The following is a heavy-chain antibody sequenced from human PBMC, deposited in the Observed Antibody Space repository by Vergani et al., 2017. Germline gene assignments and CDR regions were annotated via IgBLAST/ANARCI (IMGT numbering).Heavy chain of an antibody. CDR3: ARNMYCSSTSCYTSLYWYFDL. Sequence: QVQLQESGPGLVKPSQTLSLTCTVSGGSISSGSYYWSWIRQPAGQGLEWIGRIYTSGSTNYNPSLKSRVTMSVDTSKNQFSLKLSSVTAADTAVYYCARNMYCSSTSCYTSLYWYFDLWGRGTLVTVSS. CDR2: IYTSGST. D-gene: IGHD2-2*02. V-gene: IGHV4-61*02. J-gene: IGHJ2*01. CDR1: GGSISSGSYY.